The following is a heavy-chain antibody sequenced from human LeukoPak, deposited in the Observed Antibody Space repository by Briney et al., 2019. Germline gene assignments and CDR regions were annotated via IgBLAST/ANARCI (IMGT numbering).Heavy chain of an antibody. J-gene: IGHJ4*02. V-gene: IGHV1-2*02. Sequence: ASVKVSCKASGYTFTGYYMHWVRQSPGQGLEWMGWINPNSGGTNYAQKFQGRVTMTRDTSISTAYMELSRLRSDDTAVYYCARLMGSYSSGWYRDYWGQGTLVTVSS. D-gene: IGHD6-19*01. CDR2: INPNSGGT. CDR1: GYTFTGYY. CDR3: ARLMGSYSSGWYRDY.